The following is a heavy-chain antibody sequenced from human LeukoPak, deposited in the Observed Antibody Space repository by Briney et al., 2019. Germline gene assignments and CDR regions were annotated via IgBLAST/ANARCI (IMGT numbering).Heavy chain of an antibody. Sequence: ASVKVSCKASGYTFTSYYMHWVRQAPGQGLEWMGIINPSGGSTSYAQKFQGRVTMTRDMSTSTVYIELSSLRSEEPAVYYCARGATQEDYYMDVWGKGTTVTVSS. CDR3: ARGATQEDYYMDV. V-gene: IGHV1-46*01. CDR1: GYTFTSYY. J-gene: IGHJ6*03. D-gene: IGHD5-12*01. CDR2: INPSGGST.